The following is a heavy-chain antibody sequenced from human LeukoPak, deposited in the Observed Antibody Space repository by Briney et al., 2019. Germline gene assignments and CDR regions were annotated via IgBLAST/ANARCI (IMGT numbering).Heavy chain of an antibody. CDR3: ASVQLWFGELLTSYYGMDV. CDR2: ISSSSSYI. J-gene: IGHJ6*02. CDR1: GFTFSSYS. V-gene: IGHV3-21*01. Sequence: GGSLRLSCAASGFTFSSYSMNWVRQAPGKGLEWVSSISSSSSYIYYADSVKGRFTISRDNAKNSLYLQMNSLRAEDTAVYYCASVQLWFGELLTSYYGMDVWGQGTTVTVSS. D-gene: IGHD3-10*01.